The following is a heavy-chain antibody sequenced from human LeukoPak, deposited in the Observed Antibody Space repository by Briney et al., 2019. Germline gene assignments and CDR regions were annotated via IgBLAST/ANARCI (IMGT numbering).Heavy chain of an antibody. CDR1: GYTFTSYG. J-gene: IGHJ6*02. V-gene: IGHV1-69*04. D-gene: IGHD5-18*01. Sequence: SVKVSCKASGYTFTSYGISWVRQAPGQGLEWMGRIIPILGIANYAQKFQGRVTITADKSTSTAYMELSSLRSEDTAVYYCARDGGLVDTAMVNYYYYYGMDVWGQGTTVTVSS. CDR2: IIPILGIA. CDR3: ARDGGLVDTAMVNYYYYYGMDV.